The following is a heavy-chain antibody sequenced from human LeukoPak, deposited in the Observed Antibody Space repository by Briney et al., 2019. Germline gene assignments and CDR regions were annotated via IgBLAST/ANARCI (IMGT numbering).Heavy chain of an antibody. CDR1: GFTFDDYA. D-gene: IGHD3-10*01. Sequence: GRSLRLSCAASGFTFDDYAMHWVRQTAEKGLEWVSGISWNTGSTGYADSVKGRFTISRDNAKNSLCLQMNSLRTEDTALYYCAKGGDFYGSGSYPNNWFDSWGQGTQVTVSS. CDR3: AKGGDFYGSGSYPNNWFDS. V-gene: IGHV3-9*01. J-gene: IGHJ5*01. CDR2: ISWNTGST.